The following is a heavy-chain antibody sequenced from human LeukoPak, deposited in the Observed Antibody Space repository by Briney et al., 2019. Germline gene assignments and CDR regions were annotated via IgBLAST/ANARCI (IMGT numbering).Heavy chain of an antibody. J-gene: IGHJ3*02. V-gene: IGHV4-4*07. CDR2: VYPSGNP. Sequence: SETLSLTCTVSRSSISASYWSWIRQPAGKRPEYIGRVYPSGNPYYNPSLKSRVTMSLDTSKSQFSLILTSVTAADTAVYYCARAPTSLYDGNSNGPFDIWGPGTMVTVS. CDR3: ARAPTSLYDGNSNGPFDI. D-gene: IGHD4-23*01. CDR1: RSSISASY.